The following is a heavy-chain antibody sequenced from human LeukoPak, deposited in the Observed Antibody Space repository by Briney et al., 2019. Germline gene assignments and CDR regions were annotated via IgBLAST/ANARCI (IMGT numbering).Heavy chain of an antibody. CDR2: INPNSGGT. V-gene: IGHV1-2*02. CDR1: GYSITDHY. D-gene: IGHD6-19*01. Sequence: GASVKVSCKASGYSITDHYMHWVRQAPGQGLEWMGWINPNSGGTKYAQKFQGRVTMTRDTSINTAYMELSRLRSDDTAVYYCARAANSLSGWLRAFDIWGQGTLVTVSS. CDR3: ARAANSLSGWLRAFDI. J-gene: IGHJ4*02.